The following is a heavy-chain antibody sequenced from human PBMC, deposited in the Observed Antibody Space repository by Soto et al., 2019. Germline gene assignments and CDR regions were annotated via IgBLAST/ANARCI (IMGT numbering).Heavy chain of an antibody. D-gene: IGHD3-10*01. CDR2: INSGASTT. CDR1: GFTFSSSW. Sequence: PGGSLRLSCAASGFTFSSSWMHWVRQAPGKGLVWVSRINSGASTTNYADSVKGRFTISRYNAKNTLYLHMDSLTADDTAVYYCARGPTGWFGYDYWGQGTLVTVSS. J-gene: IGHJ4*02. V-gene: IGHV3-74*01. CDR3: ARGPTGWFGYDY.